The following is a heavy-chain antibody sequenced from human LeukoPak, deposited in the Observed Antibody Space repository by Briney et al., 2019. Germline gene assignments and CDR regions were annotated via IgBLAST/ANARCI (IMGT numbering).Heavy chain of an antibody. J-gene: IGHJ2*01. CDR2: IYTSGST. CDR3: ARTFSYGASWYFDL. D-gene: IGHD4-17*01. Sequence: PSETLSLTCTVSGGSISSYYLSWIRQPAGKGLEWIGRIYTSGSTNYNPSLKSRVTMSVDTSKNQFSLKLSSVTAADTAVYYCARTFSYGASWYFDLWGRGTLVTVSS. V-gene: IGHV4-4*07. CDR1: GGSISSYY.